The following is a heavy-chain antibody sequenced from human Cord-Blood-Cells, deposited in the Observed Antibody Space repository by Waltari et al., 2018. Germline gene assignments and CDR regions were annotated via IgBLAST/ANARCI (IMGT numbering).Heavy chain of an antibody. Sequence: QVQLVESGGGVVQPGRSLRLSCAASGFTFSSYGMHWVRQAPGKGLEWVAVISYDGINKYYADSLKGRFTISRDNSKNTLYLQMNSLRAEDTAVYYCTYFDYWGQGTLVTVSS. CDR3: TYFDY. CDR1: GFTFSSYG. V-gene: IGHV3-30*03. CDR2: ISYDGINK. J-gene: IGHJ4*02.